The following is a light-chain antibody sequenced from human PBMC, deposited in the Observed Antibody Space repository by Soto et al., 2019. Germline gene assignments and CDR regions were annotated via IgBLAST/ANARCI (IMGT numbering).Light chain of an antibody. CDR2: EVS. V-gene: IGLV2-14*01. Sequence: QSVLTQPAYVSGSPGQSITISCTGTSSDVGGYNYVSWYQQHPGKAPKLMIYEVSNRPSGVPNRFSGSKSGNTASLTISGLQAQDEVTFYCSSYTSSSTYVFGTGTKVTVL. CDR3: SSYTSSSTYV. CDR1: SSDVGGYNY. J-gene: IGLJ1*01.